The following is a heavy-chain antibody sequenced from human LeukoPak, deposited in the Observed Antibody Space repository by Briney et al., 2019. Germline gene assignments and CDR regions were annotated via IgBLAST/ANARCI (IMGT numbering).Heavy chain of an antibody. Sequence: PGGSLRLSCAASGFAFRNYDMIWVRQAPGRGLEWVSGITTDGSGAYYADSVKGRFTVSRDNSKNTVFLQMNSLRGEDAAIYYCAKGVLGAGSLLEYFQHWGQGTLVTVYS. D-gene: IGHD3-10*01. CDR1: GFAFRNYD. J-gene: IGHJ1*01. CDR3: AKGVLGAGSLLEYFQH. V-gene: IGHV3-23*01. CDR2: ITTDGSGA.